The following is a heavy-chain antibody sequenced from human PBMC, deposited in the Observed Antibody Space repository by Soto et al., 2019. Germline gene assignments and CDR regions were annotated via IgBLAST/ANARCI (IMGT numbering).Heavy chain of an antibody. V-gene: IGHV3-30*03. CDR3: ARGGRQWLVTSDFNY. Sequence: VQLVESGGGVVQPGRSLRLSCAASGFTFSDYAMHWVRQAPGKGLEWVAVVSHDGRNTHYADSVKGRFTISRDSSKNTVALEMTSLRAEDTAGYYCARGGRQWLVTSDFNYWGQGALVTVSS. J-gene: IGHJ4*02. CDR2: VSHDGRNT. CDR1: GFTFSDYA. D-gene: IGHD6-19*01.